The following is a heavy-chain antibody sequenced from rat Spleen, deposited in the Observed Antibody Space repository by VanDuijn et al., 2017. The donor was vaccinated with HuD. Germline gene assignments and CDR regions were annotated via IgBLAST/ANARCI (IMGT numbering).Heavy chain of an antibody. CDR2: ISYEGSST. J-gene: IGHJ3*01. CDR3: ARHGFG. CDR1: GFTFSDYY. V-gene: IGHV5-22*01. D-gene: IGHD4-6*01. Sequence: EVQLVESGGGLVQPGRSMKLSCAASGFTFSDYYMAWVRQAPKKGLEWVASISYEGSSTSYGDSVKGRFTISRDNAKSTLYLQMNSLRSEDTATYYCARHGFGWGQGTLVTVSS.